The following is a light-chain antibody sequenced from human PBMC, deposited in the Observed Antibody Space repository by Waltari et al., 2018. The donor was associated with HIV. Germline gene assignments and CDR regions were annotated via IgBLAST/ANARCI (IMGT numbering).Light chain of an antibody. Sequence: QPVLTQPPSTSGTPGQRVAISCSGSSSDIGANYVYWYQQFPGAAPTVLIYRSNLRPSGVPDRFSGSKSGSSASLAITDLRSEDEADYYCAAWDDSLSNWVFGGGTKLTVL. CDR2: RSN. CDR3: AAWDDSLSNWV. CDR1: SSDIGANY. V-gene: IGLV1-47*01. J-gene: IGLJ3*02.